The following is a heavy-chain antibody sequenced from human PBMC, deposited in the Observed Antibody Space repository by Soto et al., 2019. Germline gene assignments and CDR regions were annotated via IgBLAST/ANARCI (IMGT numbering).Heavy chain of an antibody. D-gene: IGHD3-10*01. CDR3: ARGATYYYGSGSFRYFDY. V-gene: IGHV4-31*03. CDR1: GGSISSGGYY. Sequence: TLSLTCTVSGGSISSGGYYWSWIRQHPGKGLEWIGYIYYSGSTYYNPSLKSRVTISVDTSKNQFSLKLSSVTAADTAVYYCARGATYYYGSGSFRYFDYWGQGTLVTVSS. J-gene: IGHJ4*02. CDR2: IYYSGST.